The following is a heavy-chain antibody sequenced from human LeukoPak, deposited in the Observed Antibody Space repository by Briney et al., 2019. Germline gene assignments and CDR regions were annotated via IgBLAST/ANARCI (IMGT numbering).Heavy chain of an antibody. D-gene: IGHD4-17*01. Sequence: PGRSLRLSCAASEFTFDDYAMHWVRQAPGKGLEWVSSISSSSSYIYYADSVKGRFTISRDNAKNSLYLQMNSLRAEDTAVYYCARDHFHDYGDYPGAFDIWGQGTMVTVSS. CDR3: ARDHFHDYGDYPGAFDI. CDR1: EFTFDDYA. CDR2: ISSSSSYI. J-gene: IGHJ3*02. V-gene: IGHV3-21*01.